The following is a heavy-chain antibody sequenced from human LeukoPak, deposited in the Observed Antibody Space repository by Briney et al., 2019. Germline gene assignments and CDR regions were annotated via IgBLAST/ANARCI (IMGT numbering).Heavy chain of an antibody. CDR3: AISSSGYTYGYVSGWFDP. V-gene: IGHV1-69*13. Sequence: ASVKVSCKASGGTFNNYAISWVRQAPGQGLEWMGGIIHIFGTTNYAQKFQDRVTITADESTRTAWMELSNLTSEDTAVYYCAISSSGYTYGYVSGWFDPWGQGTLVTVSS. D-gene: IGHD5-18*01. J-gene: IGHJ5*02. CDR1: GGTFNNYA. CDR2: IIHIFGTT.